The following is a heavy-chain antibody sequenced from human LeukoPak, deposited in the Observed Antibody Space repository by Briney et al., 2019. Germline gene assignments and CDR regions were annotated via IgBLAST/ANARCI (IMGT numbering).Heavy chain of an antibody. CDR3: ARGVDCTNGVCYTGPFDY. CDR1: GGTFSSYA. Sequence: GASVKVSCKASGGTFSSYAISWVRQAPGQGLEWMGGIIPIFGTANYAQKFQGRVTVTADESTSTAYMGLSSLRSEDTAVYYCARGVDCTNGVCYTGPFDYWGQGTLVTVSS. J-gene: IGHJ4*02. CDR2: IIPIFGTA. V-gene: IGHV1-69*13. D-gene: IGHD2-8*01.